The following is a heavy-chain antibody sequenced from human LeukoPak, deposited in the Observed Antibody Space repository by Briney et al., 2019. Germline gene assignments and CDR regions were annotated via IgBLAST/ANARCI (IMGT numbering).Heavy chain of an antibody. D-gene: IGHD6-19*01. CDR1: GGSISSYY. Sequence: SETLSLTCTVSGGSISSYYWSWIRQPPGKGLEWIGYISYTGNTNYNPSLKSRVTISVDTSKNQFSLKLSSVTAADTAVYYCAREGGFHSPAGTWGQGTMVTVSS. J-gene: IGHJ3*01. CDR2: ISYTGNT. CDR3: AREGGFHSPAGT. V-gene: IGHV4-4*08.